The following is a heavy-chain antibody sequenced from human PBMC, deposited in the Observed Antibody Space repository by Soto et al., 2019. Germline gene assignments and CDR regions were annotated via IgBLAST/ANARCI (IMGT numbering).Heavy chain of an antibody. CDR2: ISGSGGST. D-gene: IGHD6-6*01. Sequence: VQLLEAGGGLVQPGGSLRLSCAASGVTFSSYAMSWVRQAPGKGLEWVSAISGSGGSTYYADSVKGRFTISRDNSKNTLYLQMNSPRAEDTAVYYYAKGTGVYTWGQGTLVTVSS. J-gene: IGHJ4*02. CDR1: GVTFSSYA. V-gene: IGHV3-23*01. CDR3: AKGTGVYT.